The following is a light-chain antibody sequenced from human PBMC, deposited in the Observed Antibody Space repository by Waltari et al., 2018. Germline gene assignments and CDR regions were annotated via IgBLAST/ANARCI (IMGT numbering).Light chain of an antibody. CDR3: QQYGSFWT. V-gene: IGKV3-20*01. J-gene: IGKJ1*01. Sequence: EIVLTQSPGTLSLSPGERATLSCRASQSFSSSYLAWYQQKPGQAPRLVIFGAASRATGIPDRFSGSGSGTDFTLTISRLEPEDFAVYYCQQYGSFWTFGQGTKVEIK. CDR1: QSFSSSY. CDR2: GAA.